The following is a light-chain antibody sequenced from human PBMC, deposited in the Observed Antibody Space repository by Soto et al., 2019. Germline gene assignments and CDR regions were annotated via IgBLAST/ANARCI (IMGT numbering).Light chain of an antibody. V-gene: IGLV1-47*01. CDR1: SSNIGSNF. J-gene: IGLJ3*02. Sequence: QSVLTQPPSASGTPGQRVIISCSGSSSNIGSNFIYWYRHLPGTAPKLLIYKNNQRPSGVPDRFSGSKSGTSASLAISGLRSEDEADYYCASWDDSLSGWLFGGGTKLTVL. CDR3: ASWDDSLSGWL. CDR2: KNN.